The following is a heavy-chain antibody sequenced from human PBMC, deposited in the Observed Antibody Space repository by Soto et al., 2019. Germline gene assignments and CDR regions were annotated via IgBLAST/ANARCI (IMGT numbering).Heavy chain of an antibody. Sequence: SETLSLTCTVSGGSISSYYWSWIRQPPGKGLEWIGYIYYSGSTNYNPSLKSRVTISVDTSKNQFSLKLSSVTAADTAVYYCARHGRGIVVVPAAMGYYYYGMDVWGQGTTVTVSS. V-gene: IGHV4-59*08. CDR3: ARHGRGIVVVPAAMGYYYYGMDV. D-gene: IGHD2-2*01. CDR1: GGSISSYY. CDR2: IYYSGST. J-gene: IGHJ6*02.